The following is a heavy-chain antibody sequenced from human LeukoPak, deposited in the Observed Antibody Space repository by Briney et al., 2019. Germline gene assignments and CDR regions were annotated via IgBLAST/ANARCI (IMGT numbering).Heavy chain of an antibody. Sequence: SETLSLTCAVYGGSFSGYYWSWIRQPPGKGLEWIGEINHSGSTNYNPSLKSRVTISVDTSKNQFSLKLSSVTAADTAVYYCARICSSSWYYYHYGMDVWGQGTTVTVSS. CDR1: GGSFSGYY. J-gene: IGHJ6*02. CDR2: INHSGST. CDR3: ARICSSSWYYYHYGMDV. D-gene: IGHD6-13*01. V-gene: IGHV4-34*01.